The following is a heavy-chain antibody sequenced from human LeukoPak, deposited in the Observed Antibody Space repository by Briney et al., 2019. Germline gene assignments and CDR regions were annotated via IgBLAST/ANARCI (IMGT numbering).Heavy chain of an antibody. CDR2: ISYDGSNK. CDR1: GFTFSSYA. V-gene: IGHV3-30*04. CDR3: ARDPGSGSYFFDY. J-gene: IGHJ4*02. Sequence: PGGSLRLSCAASGFTFSSYAMHWVRQAPGKGLEWVAVISYDGSNKYYADSVKGRFTISRDNSKNTLYLQMNSLRAEDTAMYYCARDPGSGSYFFDYWGQGTLVTVSS. D-gene: IGHD3-10*01.